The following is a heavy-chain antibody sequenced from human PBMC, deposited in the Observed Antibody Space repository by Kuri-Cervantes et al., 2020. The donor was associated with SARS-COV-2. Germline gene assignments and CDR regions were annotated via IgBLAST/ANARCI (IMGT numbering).Heavy chain of an antibody. J-gene: IGHJ6*02. CDR1: GGSFSDYY. CDR2: INHTGSA. V-gene: IGHV4-34*01. CDR3: AKGWGGYCSSTSCYYYYYGMDV. Sequence: SETLSLTCAVYGGSFSDYYWTWIRQPPGKGLEWIGEINHTGSANYNPSLKSRVTISVDTSKNQFSLKVASVTAADTAMYYCAKGWGGYCSSTSCYYYYYGMDVWGQGTTVTVSS. D-gene: IGHD2-2*01.